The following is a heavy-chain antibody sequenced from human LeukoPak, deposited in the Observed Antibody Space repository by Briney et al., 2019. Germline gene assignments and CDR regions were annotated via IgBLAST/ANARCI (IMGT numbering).Heavy chain of an antibody. V-gene: IGHV3-74*01. CDR1: GFTFSNYW. Sequence: PGGSLRLSCAASGFTFSNYWMHWVRQAPGKGLVWVSRIKGDGSHTIYADSVKGRFTIFRDNAKSTLYLQMKSLRAEDTAVYYCVRDWDHFDFDSWGLGTLVTVSS. D-gene: IGHD3-9*01. J-gene: IGHJ5*01. CDR3: VRDWDHFDFDS. CDR2: IKGDGSHT.